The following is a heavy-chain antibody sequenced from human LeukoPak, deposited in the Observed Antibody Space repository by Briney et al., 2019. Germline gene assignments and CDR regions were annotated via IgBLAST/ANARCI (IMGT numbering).Heavy chain of an antibody. CDR3: ARLQLRHCSRTSCANEFDY. D-gene: IGHD2-2*01. Sequence: ASVKVSCKASGYTFTGYYMHWVRQAPGQGLEWMGWINPNSGGTKYAQKFQGRVTMTRDTSISTAYMELSRLRSDDTAVYYCARLQLRHCSRTSCANEFDYWGQGTLVTVSS. J-gene: IGHJ4*02. V-gene: IGHV1-2*02. CDR2: INPNSGGT. CDR1: GYTFTGYY.